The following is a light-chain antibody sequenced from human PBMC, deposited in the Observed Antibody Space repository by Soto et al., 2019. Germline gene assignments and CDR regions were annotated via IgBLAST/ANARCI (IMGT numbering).Light chain of an antibody. J-gene: IGKJ4*01. CDR3: QHYNSYPLT. CDR1: QTVSSW. Sequence: DIQMTQSPSTLSASVGDRVTITCRASQTVSSWLAWYQQKPGKAPKLLIYQASTLETGVPSRFSGSGSGTEFTLTIAGLQPDDFATDYCQHYNSYPLTFGGGTKVYIK. CDR2: QAS. V-gene: IGKV1-5*03.